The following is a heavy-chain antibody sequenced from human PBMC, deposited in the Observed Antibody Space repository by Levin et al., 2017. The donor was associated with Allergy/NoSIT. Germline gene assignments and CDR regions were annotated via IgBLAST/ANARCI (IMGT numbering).Heavy chain of an antibody. Sequence: GESLKISCAVSGFIFSDHYMDWVRQAPGKGLEWVGRSRNKANSYTTEYAAAVKGRFIISRDDSKNSLDLQMNSLQTEDTALYYCARVGVGTGDYRTYYGMDVWGQGTTVTVSS. V-gene: IGHV3-72*01. CDR2: SRNKANSYTT. D-gene: IGHD7-27*01. CDR1: GFIFSDHY. J-gene: IGHJ6*02. CDR3: ARVGVGTGDYRTYYGMDV.